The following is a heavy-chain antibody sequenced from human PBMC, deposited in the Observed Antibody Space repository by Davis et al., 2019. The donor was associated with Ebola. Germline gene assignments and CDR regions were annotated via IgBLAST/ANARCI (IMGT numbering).Heavy chain of an antibody. J-gene: IGHJ3*01. CDR3: ARHKFFWSGYYVG. Sequence: SETLSLTCAVYGGSFSGYYWSWIRQPPGKGLEWIGEINHSGSTNYNPSLKSRVTISVDTSKNQFSLKLSSVIAADTAVYYCARHKFFWSGYYVGWGQGTMVTVSS. D-gene: IGHD3-3*01. V-gene: IGHV4-34*01. CDR1: GGSFSGYY. CDR2: INHSGST.